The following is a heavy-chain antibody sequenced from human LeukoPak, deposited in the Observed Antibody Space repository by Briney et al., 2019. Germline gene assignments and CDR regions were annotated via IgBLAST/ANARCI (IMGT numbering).Heavy chain of an antibody. J-gene: IGHJ6*02. V-gene: IGHV1-69*13. CDR3: ARDKAGIAVANYGMDV. Sequence: GASVNVSCKASGGTFSSYAISWVRQAPGQGLEWMGGIIPIFGTANYAQKFQGRVTITADESTSTAYMELSSLRSEDTAVYYCARDKAGIAVANYGMDVWGQGTTVTVSS. CDR1: GGTFSSYA. CDR2: IIPIFGTA. D-gene: IGHD6-19*01.